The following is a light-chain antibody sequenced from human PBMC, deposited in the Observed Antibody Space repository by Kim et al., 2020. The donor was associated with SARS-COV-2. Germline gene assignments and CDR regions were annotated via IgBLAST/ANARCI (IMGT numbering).Light chain of an antibody. CDR1: KLGDKY. V-gene: IGLV3-1*01. CDR3: QAWDSSTASYV. Sequence: PEQTASITCSGDKLGDKYACWYQQKPGQSPVLVIYQDSKRPSGIPERFSGSNSGNTATLTISGTQAMDEADYYCQAWDSSTASYVFGTGTKVTVL. J-gene: IGLJ1*01. CDR2: QDS.